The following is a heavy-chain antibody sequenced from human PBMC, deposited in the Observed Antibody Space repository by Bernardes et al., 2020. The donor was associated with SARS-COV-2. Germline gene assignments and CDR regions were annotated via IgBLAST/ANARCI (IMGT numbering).Heavy chain of an antibody. CDR1: GFTFSDYE. V-gene: IGHV3-48*03. D-gene: IGHD3-10*01. J-gene: IGHJ3*01. CDR3: ARDMRAPGLEAFDL. CDR2: ISSSGGII. Sequence: GGSLRLSCVASGFTFSDYEMNWVRQAPGKGLEWVSYISSSGGIINYGDSVKGRFTISRDNAENSLYLQMNSLTVADTAVYYCARDMRAPGLEAFDLWGQGTMVTVSS.